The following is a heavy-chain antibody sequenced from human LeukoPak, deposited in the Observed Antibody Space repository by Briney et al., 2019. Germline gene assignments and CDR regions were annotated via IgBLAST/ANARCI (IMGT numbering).Heavy chain of an antibody. D-gene: IGHD2-2*02. J-gene: IGHJ6*02. CDR2: INPSGGST. Sequence: ASVKVSCKASGYTFTSYYMHWVRQAPGQGLEWMGIINPSGGSTSYAQKFQGRATMTRDTSTSTVYMELSSLRSEDTAVYYCARIPVDCSSTSCSTRFPFMDVWGQGTTVTVSS. CDR1: GYTFTSYY. V-gene: IGHV1-46*01. CDR3: ARIPVDCSSTSCSTRFPFMDV.